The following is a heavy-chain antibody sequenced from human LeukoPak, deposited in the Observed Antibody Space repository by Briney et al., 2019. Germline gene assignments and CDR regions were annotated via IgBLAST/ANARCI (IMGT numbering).Heavy chain of an antibody. J-gene: IGHJ5*02. D-gene: IGHD6-19*01. V-gene: IGHV4-30-4*08. Sequence: SETLSLTCTVSGGSISSGDCYWSWIRQPPGKGLEWIGYIYYSGSTYYNPSLKSRVTISVDTSKNQFSLKLSSVTAADTAVYYCARGSSSGWLNWFDPWGQGTLVTVSS. CDR1: GGSISSGDCY. CDR3: ARGSSSGWLNWFDP. CDR2: IYYSGST.